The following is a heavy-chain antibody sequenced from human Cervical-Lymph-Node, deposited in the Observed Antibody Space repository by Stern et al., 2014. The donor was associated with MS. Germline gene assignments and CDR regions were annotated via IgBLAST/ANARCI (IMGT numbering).Heavy chain of an antibody. J-gene: IGHJ3*02. CDR3: AKDYYAFDT. CDR2: IIPILGTA. CDR1: GGTFSNYG. D-gene: IGHD3-10*01. Sequence: QVQLGESGAEVKKPESSVKVSCKASGGTFSNYGIKWVRHAPGRVLGWMGGIIPILGTAIYAQKFQGRVTINADKSTSTVYMDLSSLRSEDTAVYYCAKDYYAFDTWGQGTMVTVSS. V-gene: IGHV1-69*06.